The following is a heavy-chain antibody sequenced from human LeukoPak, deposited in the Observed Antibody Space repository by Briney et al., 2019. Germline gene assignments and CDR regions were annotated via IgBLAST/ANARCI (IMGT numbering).Heavy chain of an antibody. V-gene: IGHV3-23*01. CDR3: AKDPPIAAAGNDY. CDR1: GFTFSNYG. D-gene: IGHD6-13*01. Sequence: GGSLRLSCAASGFTFSNYGLSWVRQAPGKGLEWVSAISGSGGSTYYADSVKGRFTISRDNSKNTLYLQMNSLRAEDTAVYYCAKDPPIAAAGNDYWGQGTLVTVSS. J-gene: IGHJ4*02. CDR2: ISGSGGST.